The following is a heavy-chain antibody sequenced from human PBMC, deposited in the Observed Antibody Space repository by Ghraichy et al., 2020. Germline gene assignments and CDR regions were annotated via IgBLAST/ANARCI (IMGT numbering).Heavy chain of an antibody. V-gene: IGHV1-2*02. Sequence: ASVKVSCKASGYTFTGYYMHWVRQAPGQGLEWMGWINPNSGGTNYAQKFQGRVTMTRDTSISTAYMELSRLRSDDTAVYYCASEGYDQLLSDAFDIWGQGTMVTVSS. CDR2: INPNSGGT. CDR1: GYTFTGYY. J-gene: IGHJ3*02. CDR3: ASEGYDQLLSDAFDI. D-gene: IGHD2-2*01.